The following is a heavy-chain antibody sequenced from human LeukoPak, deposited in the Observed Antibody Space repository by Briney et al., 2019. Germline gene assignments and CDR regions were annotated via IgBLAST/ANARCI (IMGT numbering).Heavy chain of an antibody. J-gene: IGHJ3*02. V-gene: IGHV3-64*01. D-gene: IGHD5-12*01. CDR3: ARGNSGYGAFDI. Sequence: YYANSVKGRSTISRDNSKNTLYLQMGSLRAEDMAVYYCARGNSGYGAFDIWGQGTMATVSS.